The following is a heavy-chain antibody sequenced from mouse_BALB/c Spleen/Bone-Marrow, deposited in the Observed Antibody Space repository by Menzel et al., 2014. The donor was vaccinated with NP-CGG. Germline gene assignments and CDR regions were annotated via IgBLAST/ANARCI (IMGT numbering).Heavy chain of an antibody. CDR3: ASGYRWFAD. V-gene: IGHV14-3*02. CDR2: IDPANGNT. CDR1: GFNIKDTY. J-gene: IGHJ3*01. D-gene: IGHD2-14*01. Sequence: VQLQQSGAELVKPGASVKLSCTASGFNIKDTYMHWVKQRPEQGLEWTGRIDPANGNTKYDPKFQGKATITADTSSNTAYLQLSSLTSEDTVVYYCASGYRWFADRGQGTLVIVTA.